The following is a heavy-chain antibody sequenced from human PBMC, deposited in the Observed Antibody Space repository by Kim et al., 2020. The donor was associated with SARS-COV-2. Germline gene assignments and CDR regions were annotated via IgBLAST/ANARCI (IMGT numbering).Heavy chain of an antibody. J-gene: IGHJ3*01. V-gene: IGHV3-23*01. CDR3: AKPSPSGMYYYTSRGAF. Sequence: GGSLRLSCAASGFSFRSYAMSWVRQAPGKGLEWVSAVSGTGVSTYYADSVKGRFTISRDNSKNTFYLQMNSLRSEDTAVYYCAKPSPSGMYYYTSRGAF. D-gene: IGHD3-10*01. CDR2: VSGTGVST. CDR1: GFSFRSYA.